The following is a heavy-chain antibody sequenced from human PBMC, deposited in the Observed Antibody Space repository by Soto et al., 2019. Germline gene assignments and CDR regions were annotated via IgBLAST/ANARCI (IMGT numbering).Heavy chain of an antibody. CDR2: ISYDGSNK. D-gene: IGHD6-6*01. CDR3: ARGSSSSDAFDI. J-gene: IGHJ3*02. Sequence: GGSLRLSCAASGFTFSSYAMHWVRQAPGKGLEWVAVISYDGSNKYYADSVKGRFTISRDNSKNTLYLQMNSLRAEDTAVYYCARGSSSSDAFDIWGQGTMVTVSS. CDR1: GFTFSSYA. V-gene: IGHV3-30-3*01.